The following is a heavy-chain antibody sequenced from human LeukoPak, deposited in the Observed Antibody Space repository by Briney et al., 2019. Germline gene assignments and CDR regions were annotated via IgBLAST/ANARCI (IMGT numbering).Heavy chain of an antibody. Sequence: ASVKVSCKASGGTFSSYAISWVRQAPGQGLEWMGWINPNSGGTNYAQKFQGRVTMTRDTSISTAYMELSRLRSDDTAVYYCARAIGIAAAGKRSVSYWGQGTLVTVSS. D-gene: IGHD6-13*01. J-gene: IGHJ4*02. V-gene: IGHV1-2*02. CDR3: ARAIGIAAAGKRSVSY. CDR2: INPNSGGT. CDR1: GGTFSSYA.